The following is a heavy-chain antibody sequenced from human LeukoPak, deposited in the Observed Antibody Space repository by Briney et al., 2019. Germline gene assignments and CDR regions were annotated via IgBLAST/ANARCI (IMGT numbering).Heavy chain of an antibody. V-gene: IGHV3-48*04. J-gene: IGHJ3*02. D-gene: IGHD2-15*01. CDR1: GFTFRTYS. Sequence: GGSLRLSCVASGFTFRTYSMNWVRQAPGKGLEYISYISSSSTTIYYADSVKGRFTISRDNSKNMVFLQTNSLRVEDTAVYYCVKVGAGLNLEYCSGGICYGNSLDIWGQGTMVTVSS. CDR2: ISSSSTTI. CDR3: VKVGAGLNLEYCSGGICYGNSLDI.